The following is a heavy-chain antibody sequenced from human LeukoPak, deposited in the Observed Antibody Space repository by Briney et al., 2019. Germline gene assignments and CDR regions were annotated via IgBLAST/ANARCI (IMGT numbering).Heavy chain of an antibody. Sequence: GGSLRLSCAASGFTFSSHAMSWVRQAPGKGLEWVSAISGSGGSTYYADSVKGRFTISRDNSKNTLYLQMNSLRAEDTAVYYCAKLDTAMVGNFDYWGQGTLVTVSS. CDR1: GFTFSSHA. V-gene: IGHV3-23*01. D-gene: IGHD5-18*01. CDR3: AKLDTAMVGNFDY. CDR2: ISGSGGST. J-gene: IGHJ4*02.